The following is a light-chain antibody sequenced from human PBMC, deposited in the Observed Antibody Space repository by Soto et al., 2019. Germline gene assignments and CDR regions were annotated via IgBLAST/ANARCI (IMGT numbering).Light chain of an antibody. CDR2: WAS. Sequence: DIAMTQSPDSLTVSLGERATINCKSSQSLFSSSDNRHYLAWYQQKLGQPPNLLIFWASTRESGVPDRFSGSGSGTDFTLTISRLQAEDVAVYYCQQYYYTPYSFGQGTKLEIK. CDR1: QSLFSSSDNRHY. CDR3: QQYYYTPYS. V-gene: IGKV4-1*01. J-gene: IGKJ2*03.